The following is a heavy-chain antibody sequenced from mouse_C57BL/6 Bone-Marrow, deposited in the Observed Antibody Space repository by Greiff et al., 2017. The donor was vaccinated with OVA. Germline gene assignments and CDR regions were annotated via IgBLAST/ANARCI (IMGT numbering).Heavy chain of an antibody. Sequence: EVQLVESGGGLVKPGGSLKLSCAASGFTFSDYGMHWVRQAPEKGLEWVAYISSGSSTIYYADTVKGRFTISRDNAKNTLFLQMTSLMSEDTAMYYCASATWPFAYWGQGTLVTVSA. J-gene: IGHJ3*01. CDR1: GFTFSDYG. CDR2: ISSGSSTI. V-gene: IGHV5-17*01. CDR3: ASATWPFAY.